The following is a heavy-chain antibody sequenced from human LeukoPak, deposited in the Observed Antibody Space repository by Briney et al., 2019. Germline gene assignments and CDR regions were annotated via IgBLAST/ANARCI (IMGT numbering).Heavy chain of an antibody. CDR3: TTALSVAG. J-gene: IGHJ4*02. V-gene: IGHV3-48*01. CDR1: GFTFSSYS. CDR2: ISSSSSTI. D-gene: IGHD6-19*01. Sequence: GPLLLSCAASGFTFSSYSMNWVRQAPGKGLEWVSYISSSSSTIYYAASVKGRFTISRDNAKNSLYLQMNSLKTEDTAVYYCTTALSVAGWGQGTLVTVSS.